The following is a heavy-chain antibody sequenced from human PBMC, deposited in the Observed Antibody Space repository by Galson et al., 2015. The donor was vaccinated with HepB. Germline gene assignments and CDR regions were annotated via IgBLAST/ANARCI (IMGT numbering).Heavy chain of an antibody. CDR2: INEDGTEK. CDR3: VREGSGYDY. J-gene: IGHJ4*02. V-gene: IGHV3-7*01. CDR1: GFTFSRYW. D-gene: IGHD5-12*01. Sequence: SLRLSCAASGFTFSRYWMSWVRQAPGEGLEWVANINEDGTEKHYVDSVKGRFTISRDNSKNTLYLQMGSLRGEDTAVYYCVREGSGYDYWGQGTLVTVSS.